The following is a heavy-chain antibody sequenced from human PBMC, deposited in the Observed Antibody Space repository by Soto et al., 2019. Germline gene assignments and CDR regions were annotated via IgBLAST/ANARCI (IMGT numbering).Heavy chain of an antibody. J-gene: IGHJ3*01. CDR2: ISHSGTS. CDR1: GGSISSSHW. CDR3: ARVVLTITRGAFDA. Sequence: QVQLQESGPGLVKPSGTLSLTCAVSGGSISSSHWWTWVRQSPGKGLEYIGEISHSGTSTSNPSLKSRVTLSVDKSNNHFSLTLTSVTAADTAVYYCARVVLTITRGAFDAWGQGTLVIVSS. V-gene: IGHV4-4*02. D-gene: IGHD3-9*01.